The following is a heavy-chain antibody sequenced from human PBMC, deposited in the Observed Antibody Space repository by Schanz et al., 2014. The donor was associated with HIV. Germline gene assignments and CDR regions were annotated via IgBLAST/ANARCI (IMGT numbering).Heavy chain of an antibody. V-gene: IGHV3-11*04. CDR2: IRSSGRTI. CDR1: GFTFSDYY. Sequence: QVQLVESGGGVVQPGRSLRLSCAASGFTFSDYYISWIRQAPGRGLEGVSYIRSSGRTIYYADSVKGRFTISRDNAKNSLYLQMNSLRAEDTAVYYCAGSPRSYFYDCCGFYWGQGTLVTVSS. J-gene: IGHJ4*02. CDR3: AGSPRSYFYDCCGFY. D-gene: IGHD3-22*01.